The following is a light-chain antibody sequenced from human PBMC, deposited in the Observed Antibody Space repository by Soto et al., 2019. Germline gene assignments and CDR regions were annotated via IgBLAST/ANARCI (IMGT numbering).Light chain of an antibody. CDR1: QSISSW. Sequence: DIQMHQSPSTLSASVGDRVTITCRASQSISSWLAWYQQKPGKAPKLLIYDASSLESGVPSRFSGSGSGTEFTLTISSLQPDDFATYYCQQYNSYSLYTFGQGTKLEIK. V-gene: IGKV1-5*01. J-gene: IGKJ2*01. CDR2: DAS. CDR3: QQYNSYSLYT.